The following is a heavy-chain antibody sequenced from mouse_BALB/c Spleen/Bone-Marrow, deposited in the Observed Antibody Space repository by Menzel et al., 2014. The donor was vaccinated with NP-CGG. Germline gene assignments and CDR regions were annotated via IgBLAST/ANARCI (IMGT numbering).Heavy chain of an antibody. D-gene: IGHD2-1*01. CDR3: NAALYYGNYFDV. CDR2: IDPENGDT. J-gene: IGHJ1*01. CDR1: GFNIKDYY. V-gene: IGHV14-4*02. Sequence: EVNLVESGAELVRSGASVKLSCTASGFNIKDYYMHWVKQRPEQGLEWIGWIDPENGDTEYAPKFQGKATMTADTSSNTAYLQRSSLTAEDTAVYYCNAALYYGNYFDVWGAGTTVTVSS.